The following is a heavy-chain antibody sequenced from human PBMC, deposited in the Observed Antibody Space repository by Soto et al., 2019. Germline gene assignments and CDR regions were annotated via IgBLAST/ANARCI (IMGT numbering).Heavy chain of an antibody. J-gene: IGHJ3*02. V-gene: IGHV3-7*01. D-gene: IGHD2-21*01. CDR3: ARGYCGGDCYHIDAFDI. Sequence: EVQLVESGGGLVQPGGSLRLSCAASGFTFSSYWMSWVRQAPGKGLEWVANIKQDGSEKYYVDSVKGRFTISRDNAKNSLYLQMNRLRAEETAVYYCARGYCGGDCYHIDAFDIWGQGTMVTVSS. CDR2: IKQDGSEK. CDR1: GFTFSSYW.